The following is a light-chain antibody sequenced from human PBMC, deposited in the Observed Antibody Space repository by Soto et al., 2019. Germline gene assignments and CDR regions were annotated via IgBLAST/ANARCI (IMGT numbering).Light chain of an antibody. Sequence: EIVLTQSPGTLSLSPGERASLSCRASQSVTSSYLSWYQQKPGHAPRLLIYGASSRATGIPDRFSGSGSGADFPLTISRLEPEDFAVYYCQQYGSAATTFGQGTKVEIK. CDR3: QQYGSAATT. V-gene: IGKV3-20*01. CDR1: QSVTSSY. CDR2: GAS. J-gene: IGKJ1*01.